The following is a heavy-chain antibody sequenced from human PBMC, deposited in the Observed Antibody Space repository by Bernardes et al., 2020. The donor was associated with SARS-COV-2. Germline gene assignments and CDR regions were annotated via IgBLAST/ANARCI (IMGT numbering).Heavy chain of an antibody. D-gene: IGHD3-9*01. CDR3: ARRSGYDISPVYYNDPFDF. J-gene: IGHJ4*02. V-gene: IGHV4-39*02. Sequence: SETLSLTCAVSGGSIDTANYYWAWLRQSPGKGLEWFGSVRYNGHTYYNPSLRSRVTISADKSANTFSLKLTSVAATDAALYCCARRSGYDISPVYYNDPFDFWGQGTRVTVSS. CDR1: GGSIDTANYY. CDR2: VRYNGHT.